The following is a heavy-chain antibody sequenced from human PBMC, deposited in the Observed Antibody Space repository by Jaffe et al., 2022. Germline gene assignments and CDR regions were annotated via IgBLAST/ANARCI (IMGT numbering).Heavy chain of an antibody. Sequence: EVQLVESGGGLVQPGGSLRLSCAASGFTFSSYWMSWVRQAPGKGLEWVANIKQDGSEKYYVDSVKGRFTISRDNAKNSLYLQMNSLRAEDTAVYYCARDHDYGDYEGEGAFDIWGQGTMVTVSS. CDR3: ARDHDYGDYEGEGAFDI. V-gene: IGHV3-7*05. J-gene: IGHJ3*02. CDR2: IKQDGSEK. D-gene: IGHD4-17*01. CDR1: GFTFSSYW.